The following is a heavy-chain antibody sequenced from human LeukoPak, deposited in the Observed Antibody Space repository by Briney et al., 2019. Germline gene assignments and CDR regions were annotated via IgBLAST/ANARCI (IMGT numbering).Heavy chain of an antibody. V-gene: IGHV4-61*02. CDR1: GGSIRSDNYY. D-gene: IGHD3-3*01. Sequence: PSETLSLTCTVSGGSIRSDNYYWSWIRQPAGKGLEWIGRMYTGGSANYNPSLKSRVTISVDMSKNQVSLKLNSVTAADTAVYYCARQNDFWSGYYPNYSDYWGQGTLVTVSS. CDR3: ARQNDFWSGYYPNYSDY. J-gene: IGHJ4*02. CDR2: MYTGGSA.